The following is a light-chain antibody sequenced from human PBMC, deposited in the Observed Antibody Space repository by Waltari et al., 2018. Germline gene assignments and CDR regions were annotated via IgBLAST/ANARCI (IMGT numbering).Light chain of an antibody. CDR2: DVN. V-gene: IGLV2-11*01. CDR3: CSYAGTSSLT. Sequence: QSALTQPRSVSGYPGQSVSISCTGTSRDVGGYNYVSWYRQHPGKAPTMIIFDVNKRPSGVPERFSGAKSGNTASLTISGLQAEDEADYYCCSYAGTSSLTFGGGTQLTVL. J-gene: IGLJ2*01. CDR1: SRDVGGYNY.